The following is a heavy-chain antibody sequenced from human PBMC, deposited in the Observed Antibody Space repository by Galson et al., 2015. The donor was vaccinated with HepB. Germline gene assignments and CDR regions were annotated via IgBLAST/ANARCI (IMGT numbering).Heavy chain of an antibody. CDR1: GYTFTGYY. Sequence: SVKVSCKASGYTFTGYYMHWVRQAPGQGLEWMGWINPNSGGTNYAQKFQGRVTMTRDTSISTAYMELSRLRSDDSAVYYGARGKMRTTWAAPICDFWGQGTLVTVSS. J-gene: IGHJ4*02. D-gene: IGHD2-2*02. CDR2: INPNSGGT. V-gene: IGHV1-2*02. CDR3: ARGKMRTTWAAPICDF.